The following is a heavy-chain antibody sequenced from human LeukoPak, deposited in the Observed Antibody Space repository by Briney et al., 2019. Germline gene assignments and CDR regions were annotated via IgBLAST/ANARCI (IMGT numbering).Heavy chain of an antibody. D-gene: IGHD3-22*01. Sequence: ASVTVSFTASGYTFIGYYIHWVGRAPGRGGEWMGRIDPDSGGTSYTQRFQGRVTMTTDTSISTAYMELRRLTSDDTAVYYCAREYYDSSGRRHAFDIGGQGTMVTVSS. V-gene: IGHV1-2*02. CDR1: GYTFIGYY. J-gene: IGHJ3*02. CDR3: AREYYDSSGRRHAFDI. CDR2: IDPDSGGT.